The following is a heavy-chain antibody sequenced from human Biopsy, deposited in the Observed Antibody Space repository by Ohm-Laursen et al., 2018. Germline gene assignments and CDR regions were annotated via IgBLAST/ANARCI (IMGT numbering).Heavy chain of an antibody. CDR3: AIDGNDFLTDYLKIDQ. CDR2: INPKSGGT. D-gene: IGHD3-9*01. CDR1: GYTFTGYY. J-gene: IGHJ4*02. V-gene: IGHV1-2*02. Sequence: GASVKVSCKVSGYTFTGYYLHWARQAPGQGLEWMGWINPKSGGTHYLEKFRGRVTMTRDTSISTAYMEVSSLRSDDTAVYYCAIDGNDFLTDYLKIDQWGQGTLVTVSS.